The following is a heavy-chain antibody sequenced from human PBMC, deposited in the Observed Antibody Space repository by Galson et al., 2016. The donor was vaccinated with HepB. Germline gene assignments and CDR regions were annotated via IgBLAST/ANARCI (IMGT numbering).Heavy chain of an antibody. J-gene: IGHJ6*02. CDR1: GGSISSGSYY. Sequence: LSLTCNVSGGSISSGSYYWGWIRQPPGKGLEWIGNIHYSGSTYYNPSLKSRVTISVDVSYKQLSLKMTSVTAADTSVYYCLRSPLWFGVPIYSHHLLDVWGQGTTVTVSS. V-gene: IGHV4-39*01. CDR2: IHYSGST. CDR3: LRSPLWFGVPIYSHHLLDV. D-gene: IGHD3-10*01.